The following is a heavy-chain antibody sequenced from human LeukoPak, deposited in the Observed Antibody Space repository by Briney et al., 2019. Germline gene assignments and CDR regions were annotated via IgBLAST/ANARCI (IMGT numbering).Heavy chain of an antibody. J-gene: IGHJ6*03. CDR2: INPKSGGT. D-gene: IGHD3-22*01. CDR3: VRDIDYYDSSGFGGGYYYYYYMDV. Sequence: ASVKVSCKASGYTFIDYHLHWVRQAPGQGLEWRGRINPKSGGTNYAQKFQGRVTMTRDTSISTAYMDLSSLRSDDTAVYFCVRDIDYYDSSGFGGGYYYYYYMDVWGRGTTVTVSS. V-gene: IGHV1-2*06. CDR1: GYTFIDYH.